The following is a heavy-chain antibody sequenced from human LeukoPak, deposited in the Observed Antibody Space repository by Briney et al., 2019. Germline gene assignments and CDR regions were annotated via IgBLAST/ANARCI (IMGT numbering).Heavy chain of an antibody. CDR1: GYTFTSSY. Sequence: GASVKVSCKASGYTFTSSYMRWVRQAPGQGLEWMGIINPSGGSTSYAQKFQGRVTMTRDTSTSTVYMELSSLRSEDTAVYYCARDPALGYCSSTSCYGFDYWGQGTLVTVSS. V-gene: IGHV1-46*01. CDR2: INPSGGST. CDR3: ARDPALGYCSSTSCYGFDY. J-gene: IGHJ4*02. D-gene: IGHD2-2*01.